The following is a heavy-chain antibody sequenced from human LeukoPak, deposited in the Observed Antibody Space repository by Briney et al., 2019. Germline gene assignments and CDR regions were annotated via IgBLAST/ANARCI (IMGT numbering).Heavy chain of an antibody. J-gene: IGHJ4*02. V-gene: IGHV3-30*04. CDR1: GFTFSSYA. CDR2: ISYDGSNK. CDR3: ARDVYDSSGYYYPY. Sequence: GGSLRLSCAASGFTFSSYAMHWVRQAPGKGLEWVAVISYDGSNKYYADSVKGRFTISRDNSKNTLYLQMNSLRAEDTAVYYCARDVYDSSGYYYPYWGQGTLVTVSS. D-gene: IGHD3-22*01.